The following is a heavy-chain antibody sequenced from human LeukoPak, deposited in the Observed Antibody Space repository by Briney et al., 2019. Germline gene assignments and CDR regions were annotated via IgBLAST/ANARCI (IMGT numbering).Heavy chain of an antibody. V-gene: IGHV3-11*04. J-gene: IGHJ3*02. Sequence: PGGALLLSCAAPVFTFSDYYMSWIRQAPGKGLEWDSYISSSGSTIYYADSVKGRFTISRDNAKNSLYLQMNSLRAEDTAVYYCARDRSGRFGFGAFDIWGQGTMVTVSS. CDR1: VFTFSDYY. CDR3: ARDRSGRFGFGAFDI. D-gene: IGHD3-3*01. CDR2: ISSSGSTI.